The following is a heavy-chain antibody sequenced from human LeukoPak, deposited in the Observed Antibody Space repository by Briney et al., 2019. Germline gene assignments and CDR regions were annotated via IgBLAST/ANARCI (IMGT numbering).Heavy chain of an antibody. V-gene: IGHV4-59*01. CDR1: GGSISSYY. CDR2: IYYSGST. CDR3: VMGYSGYDFNAFDI. J-gene: IGHJ3*02. Sequence: PSETLSLTCTVSGGSISSYYWSWIRQPPGKGLEWIGYIYYSGSTNCNPSLKSRVTISVDTSKNQFSLKLSSVTAADTAVYYCVMGYSGYDFNAFDIWGQGTMVTVSS. D-gene: IGHD5-12*01.